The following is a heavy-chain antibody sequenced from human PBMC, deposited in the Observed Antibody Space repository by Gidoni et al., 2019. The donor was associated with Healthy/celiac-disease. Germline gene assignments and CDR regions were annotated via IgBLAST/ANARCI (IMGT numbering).Heavy chain of an antibody. CDR1: GFTFSSYS. Sequence: EVQLVESGGGLVQPGGSLRLSSAASGFTFSSYSMNWVRQAPGKGLEWVSYISSSSSTIYYADSVKGRFTISRDNAKNSLYLQMNSLRDEDTAVYYCARDRVSEDYGDYDQPYGMDVWGQGTTVTVSS. D-gene: IGHD4-17*01. CDR3: ARDRVSEDYGDYDQPYGMDV. CDR2: ISSSSSTI. V-gene: IGHV3-48*02. J-gene: IGHJ6*02.